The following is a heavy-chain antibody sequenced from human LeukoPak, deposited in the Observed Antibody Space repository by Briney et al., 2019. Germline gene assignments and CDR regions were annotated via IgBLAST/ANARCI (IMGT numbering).Heavy chain of an antibody. CDR1: GFSISTYW. Sequence: GGSLRLSCAASGFSISTYWMHWVRQAPGKGPVWVSRINTDGSSTYYADSVKGRFTISRDNAKNTLYLQMNSLRAEDTAVYYCARVSSTLTGWGQGTLVTVSS. J-gene: IGHJ4*02. V-gene: IGHV3-74*01. CDR2: INTDGSST. CDR3: ARVSSTLTG. D-gene: IGHD3-16*02.